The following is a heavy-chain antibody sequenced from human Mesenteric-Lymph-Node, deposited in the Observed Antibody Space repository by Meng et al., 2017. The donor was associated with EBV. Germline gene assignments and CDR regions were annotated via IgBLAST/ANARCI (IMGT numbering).Heavy chain of an antibody. CDR3: ARGATSVFDL. CDR1: GDSVSSSSAA. Sequence: QVQLQQSGPGLVKPSQPLPLPCVISGDSVSSSSAAWTWIRQSPSRGLEWLGRTYYRSKWYNDYAVFVKSRITINPDTSKNQFSLQLNSVTPEDTAVYYCARGATSVFDLWGRGTLVTVSS. CDR2: TYYRSKWYN. V-gene: IGHV6-1*01. J-gene: IGHJ2*01.